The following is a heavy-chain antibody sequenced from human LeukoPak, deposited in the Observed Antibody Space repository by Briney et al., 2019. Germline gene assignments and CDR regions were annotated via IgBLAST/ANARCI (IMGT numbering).Heavy chain of an antibody. CDR1: GFTFGNFG. D-gene: IGHD6-19*01. CDR2: IWYDGSNK. V-gene: IGHV3-33*07. Sequence: PGGSLGLSCAASGFTFGNFGMYWVRQAPGKGLEWVAVIWYDGSNKYYADSVKGRFTISRDNSKNTLYLQMNSLRAEDTAVYYCAGVSSSGWCYFDYWGQGTLVTVSS. J-gene: IGHJ4*02. CDR3: AGVSSSGWCYFDY.